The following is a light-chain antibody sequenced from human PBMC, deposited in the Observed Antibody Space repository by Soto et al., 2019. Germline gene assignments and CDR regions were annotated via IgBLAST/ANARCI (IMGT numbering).Light chain of an antibody. V-gene: IGLV1-44*01. CDR1: SSNIGTNA. CDR2: SEI. J-gene: IGLJ1*01. Sequence: QSVLTQPPSASGTPGQRVTISCSGSSSNIGTNAVSWYQQLPGTAPKLLIYSEIQRPSGVPDRFSGSKSGTSASLAISGLQSEDEADYYCAACDDSLNGYVFGTGTKLTVL. CDR3: AACDDSLNGYV.